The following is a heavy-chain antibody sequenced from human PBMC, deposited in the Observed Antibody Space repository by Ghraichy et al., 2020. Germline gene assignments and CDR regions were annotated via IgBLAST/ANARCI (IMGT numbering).Heavy chain of an antibody. CDR3: ARSGRRRYQLLGDYYYYYMDV. V-gene: IGHV4-34*01. CDR1: GGSFSGYY. Sequence: SETLSLTCAVYGGSFSGYYWSWIRQPPGKRLEWIGEINHSGSTNYNPSLKSRVTISVDTSKNQFSLKLSSVTAADTAVYYCARSGRRRYQLLGDYYYYYMDVWGKGTTVTVSS. D-gene: IGHD2-2*01. J-gene: IGHJ6*03. CDR2: INHSGST.